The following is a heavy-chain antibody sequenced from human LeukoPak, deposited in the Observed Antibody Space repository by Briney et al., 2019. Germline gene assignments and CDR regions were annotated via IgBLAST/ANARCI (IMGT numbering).Heavy chain of an antibody. Sequence: SETLSLTCTVSGYSISSGYYWGWIRQPPGKGLEWIGSIYHSGSTYYNPSLKSRVTISVDTSKNQFSLKLSSVTAADTAVYYCARGRTSQDYWGQGTLDTVSS. J-gene: IGHJ4*02. CDR3: ARGRTSQDY. D-gene: IGHD2-2*01. V-gene: IGHV4-38-2*02. CDR1: GYSISSGYY. CDR2: IYHSGST.